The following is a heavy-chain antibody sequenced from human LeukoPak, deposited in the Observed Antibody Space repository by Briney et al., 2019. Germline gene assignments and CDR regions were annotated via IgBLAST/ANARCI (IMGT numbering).Heavy chain of an antibody. CDR3: GRTQVTMEAFEI. V-gene: IGHV1-2*02. J-gene: IGHJ3*02. D-gene: IGHD4/OR15-4a*01. CDR2: INPNSGGT. Sequence: ASVKVSCKASGYTFTAYYVHWVRQAPGQGLEWMGWINPNSGGTKYAQKFQGRVTMTRDTSIRTAYMELSSLRSDDTAVYYCGRTQVTMEAFEIWGQGTMVTVSS. CDR1: GYTFTAYY.